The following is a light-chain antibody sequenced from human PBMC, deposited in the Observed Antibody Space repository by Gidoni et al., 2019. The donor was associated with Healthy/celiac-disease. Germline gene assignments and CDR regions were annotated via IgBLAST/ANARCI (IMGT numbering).Light chain of an antibody. CDR1: QSISSL. Sequence: TQMTHSPSTLSASVGDRVTITCRASQSISSLLAWYQQKPGKAPKLLIYDASSLESGVPSRFSGSGSGTEFTLTISSLQPDDFATYYCQQYYSYTETFGQGTKVEIK. J-gene: IGKJ1*01. V-gene: IGKV1-5*01. CDR2: DAS. CDR3: QQYYSYTET.